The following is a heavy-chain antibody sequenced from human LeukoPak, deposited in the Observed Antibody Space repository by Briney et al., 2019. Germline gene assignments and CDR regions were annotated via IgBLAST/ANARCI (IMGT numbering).Heavy chain of an antibody. CDR2: INSDGRTT. V-gene: IGHV3-74*01. CDR3: ARDMTGSIDY. Sequence: GGPLTLSCPASGFTFCNYWMHWLPQAPGKGLVWVSLINSDGRTTRYADSVKARFTISRDNAKNTLYLQMNSLTAEDMAVYYCARDMTGSIDYWGQGTLVTVFS. CDR1: GFTFCNYW. J-gene: IGHJ4*02. D-gene: IGHD3-9*01.